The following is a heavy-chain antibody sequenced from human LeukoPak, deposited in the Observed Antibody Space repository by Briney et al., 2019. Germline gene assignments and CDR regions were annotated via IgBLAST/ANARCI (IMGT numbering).Heavy chain of an antibody. D-gene: IGHD2-15*01. CDR2: IYYSGST. CDR3: ARPGYCSGGSCYRDLGAFDI. Sequence: SETLSLTCTVSGGSISSSSYYWGWIRQPPGKGLEWNGSIYYSGSTYYNPSLKSRVTTSVDTSKNQFSLKLSSVTAAGTAVYYCARPGYCSGGSCYRDLGAFDIWGQGTMVTVSS. V-gene: IGHV4-39*01. CDR1: GGSISSSSYY. J-gene: IGHJ3*02.